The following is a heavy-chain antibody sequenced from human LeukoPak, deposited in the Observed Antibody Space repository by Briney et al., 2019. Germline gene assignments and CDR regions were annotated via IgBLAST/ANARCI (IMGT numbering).Heavy chain of an antibody. CDR3: ARDLQWLAYNWFDP. Sequence: PGGSLRLSCVASGFTFSSYAMTWVRQAPGKGLEWVAFIRYDGSNKYYADSVKGRFTISRDNSKNTLYLQMNSLRAEDTAVYYCARDLQWLAYNWFDPWGQGTLVTVSS. J-gene: IGHJ5*02. CDR2: IRYDGSNK. D-gene: IGHD6-19*01. CDR1: GFTFSSYA. V-gene: IGHV3-30*02.